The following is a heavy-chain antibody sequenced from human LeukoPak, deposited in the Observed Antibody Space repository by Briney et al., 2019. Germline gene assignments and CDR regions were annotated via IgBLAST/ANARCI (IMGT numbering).Heavy chain of an antibody. CDR2: ISSSGGTT. V-gene: IGHV3-11*01. J-gene: IGHJ4*02. CDR3: ARVPRSGGSIDY. Sequence: GGSLRLSCAASGFTFSDYYMTWIRQAPGKGLEWVSYISSSGGTTHYADSVKGRFTISRNNAKNSLFVQMSNLRAEDTAVYCCARVPRSGGSIDYWGQGTLVTVSS. CDR1: GFTFSDYY. D-gene: IGHD6-19*01.